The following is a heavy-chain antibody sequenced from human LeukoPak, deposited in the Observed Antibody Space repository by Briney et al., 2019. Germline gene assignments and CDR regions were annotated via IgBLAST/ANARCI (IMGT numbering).Heavy chain of an antibody. CDR1: GFTFSSYA. J-gene: IGHJ4*02. CDR3: ARALSG. D-gene: IGHD6-25*01. CDR2: ISGSGGST. Sequence: GGSLRLSCAASGFTFSSYAVNWVRQAPGKGLEWVSAISGSGGSTYYADSVKGRFSISRDNAKNSLYLQMNSLRAEDTAVYYCARALSGWGQGTLVTVSS. V-gene: IGHV3-23*01.